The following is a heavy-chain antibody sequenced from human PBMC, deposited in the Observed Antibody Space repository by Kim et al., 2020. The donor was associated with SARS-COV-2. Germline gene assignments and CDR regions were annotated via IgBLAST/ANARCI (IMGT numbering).Heavy chain of an antibody. CDR3: ARKGRILYYFDY. J-gene: IGHJ4*02. V-gene: IGHV1-18*01. D-gene: IGHD2-15*01. Sequence: NYAQELKGSVTMTTDTSTSTAYMELRSLRSDDTAVYYCARKGRILYYFDYWGQGTLVTVSS.